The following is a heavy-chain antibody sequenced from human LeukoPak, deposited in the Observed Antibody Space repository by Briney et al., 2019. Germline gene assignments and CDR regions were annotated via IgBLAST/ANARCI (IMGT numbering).Heavy chain of an antibody. V-gene: IGHV3-30*18. CDR3: AKVHYDFWSGTNIDY. J-gene: IGHJ4*02. D-gene: IGHD3-3*01. Sequence: GGSLRLSCAASGFTFSSYGMHWVRKAPAKGLEWVAVISYDGSNKYYADSVKGRFTISRDNSKNTLYLQMNSLRAEDTAVYYCAKVHYDFWSGTNIDYWGQGTLVTVSS. CDR1: GFTFSSYG. CDR2: ISYDGSNK.